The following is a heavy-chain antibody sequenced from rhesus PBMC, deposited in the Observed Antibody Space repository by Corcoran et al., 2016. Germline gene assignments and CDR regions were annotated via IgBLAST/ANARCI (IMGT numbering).Heavy chain of an antibody. V-gene: IGHV1-198*02. CDR1: GFTFGSYA. Sequence: QVQLVQSGAEVKKPGASVKVSCKASGFTFGSYAISWVRQAPGQGLEWMGVIIPLVGITNYAEEFQGRVTITADTSTSTAYMDLSSLRSEDTAVYYCARGRHYYGSGSLGLFDYWGQGVLVTVSS. CDR3: ARGRHYYGSGSLGLFDY. J-gene: IGHJ4*01. D-gene: IGHD3-28*01. CDR2: IIPLVGIT.